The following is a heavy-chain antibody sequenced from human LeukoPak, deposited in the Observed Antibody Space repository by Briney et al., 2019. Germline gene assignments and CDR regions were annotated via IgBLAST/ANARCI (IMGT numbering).Heavy chain of an antibody. Sequence: GASVKVSCKASGGTFSSYAISWVRQAPGQGLEWMGGIIPIFGTANYAQKFQGRVTITADESTSTAYMELSSLRSEDTAVYYCARGYYYDSSGYLDYWGQGTLVTVSS. CDR1: GGTFSSYA. J-gene: IGHJ4*02. D-gene: IGHD3-22*01. CDR3: ARGYYYDSSGYLDY. CDR2: IIPIFGTA. V-gene: IGHV1-69*13.